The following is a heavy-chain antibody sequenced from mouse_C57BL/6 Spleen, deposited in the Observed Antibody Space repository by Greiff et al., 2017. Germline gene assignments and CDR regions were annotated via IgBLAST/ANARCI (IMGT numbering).Heavy chain of an antibody. Sequence: QVQLQQPGAELVMPGASVKLSCKASGYTFTSYWMHWVKQRPGQGLEWIGEIDPSDSYTKYNQKFKGKSTLTVDKSSSTAYMQLSTLTSEDSAVYYCASGYSRGAMDYWGQGTSVTVSS. CDR2: IDPSDSYT. J-gene: IGHJ4*01. CDR3: ASGYSRGAMDY. V-gene: IGHV1-69*01. CDR1: GYTFTSYW. D-gene: IGHD2-3*01.